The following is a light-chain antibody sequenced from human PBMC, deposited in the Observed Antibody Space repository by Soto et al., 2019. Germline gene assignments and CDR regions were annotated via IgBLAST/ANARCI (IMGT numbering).Light chain of an antibody. CDR3: QEYNNWPPWT. J-gene: IGKJ1*01. CDR1: QSVSSN. CDR2: GAS. V-gene: IGKV3-15*01. Sequence: EIVMTQSPATLSVSPGERATLSCRASQSVSSNLAWYQQKPGQAPRLLIYGASTRATGIPARFSGSGSGTEFTLTIRSLQPEDFELYYCQEYNNWPPWTFGQGTKVEIK.